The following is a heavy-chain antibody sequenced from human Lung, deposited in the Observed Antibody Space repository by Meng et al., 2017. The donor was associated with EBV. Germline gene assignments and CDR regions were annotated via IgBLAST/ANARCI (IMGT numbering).Heavy chain of an antibody. CDR3: SRDLAGADDY. J-gene: IGHJ4*02. Sequence: EVQLVESGGALVQPGGSLRLSCAASGFPFSRYWMHWVRQAPGQGLMWVARINEDGGIRNYADSVKGRFTISRDNAKNTLYLQMNNLRAEDTATYFCSRDLAGADDYWGQGTLVTVSS. CDR1: GFPFSRYW. V-gene: IGHV3-74*01. D-gene: IGHD1-14*01. CDR2: INEDGGIR.